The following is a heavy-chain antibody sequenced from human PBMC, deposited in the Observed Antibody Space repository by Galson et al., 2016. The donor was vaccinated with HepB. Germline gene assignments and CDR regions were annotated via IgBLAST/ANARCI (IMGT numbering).Heavy chain of an antibody. J-gene: IGHJ3*02. D-gene: IGHD6-19*01. V-gene: IGHV3-23*01. CDR2: IGSGGFQ. Sequence: SLRLSCAASGFTFSRYWMNWVRQAPGKGLEWVSTIGSGGFQHYADSVKGRFTVSRDNSRNTLYLQMDSLTADDTALYSCAREGYSSGHCGAFDIWGRGTVVAVSS. CDR3: AREGYSSGHCGAFDI. CDR1: GFTFSRYW.